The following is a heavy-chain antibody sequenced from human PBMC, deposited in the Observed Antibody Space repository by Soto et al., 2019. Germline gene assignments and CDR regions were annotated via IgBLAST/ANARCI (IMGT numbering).Heavy chain of an antibody. CDR3: AREMVRGVGSDY. CDR1: GFTFTSYG. D-gene: IGHD3-10*01. Sequence: GAPVKVSCKASGFTFTSYGINWVRQAPGQGLEWMGWISTYNGNTKYAQKLQGRVTMTTDTSTSTAYMELRSLRSDDTAVFYCAREMVRGVGSDYWGQGTLVTVSS. J-gene: IGHJ4*02. V-gene: IGHV1-18*01. CDR2: ISTYNGNT.